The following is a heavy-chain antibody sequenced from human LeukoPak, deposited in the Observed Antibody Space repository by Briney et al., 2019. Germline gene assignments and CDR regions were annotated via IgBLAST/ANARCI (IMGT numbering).Heavy chain of an antibody. CDR3: AKDRSYSSTGPNDY. J-gene: IGHJ4*02. V-gene: IGHV3-20*01. Sequence: GGSLRLSCAASGFTFDDYGMDWVRHAPGKGLEWVTGINWNGSSSVYADSVKGRFTISTDNSKNSLYLRMNSLRAEDTAVYDCAKDRSYSSTGPNDYWGQGTLVTVSS. CDR2: INWNGSSS. D-gene: IGHD6-13*01. CDR1: GFTFDDYG.